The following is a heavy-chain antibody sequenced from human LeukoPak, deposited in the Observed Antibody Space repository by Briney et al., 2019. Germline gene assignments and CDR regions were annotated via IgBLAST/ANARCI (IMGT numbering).Heavy chain of an antibody. CDR3: AREVIVVFGGYFDY. CDR1: GGSISSGDYY. J-gene: IGHJ4*02. Sequence: PSETLSLTCTVSGGSISSGDYYWSWIRQPPGKGLEWIGYIYYSGSTYYNPSLKSRVTISVDTSKNQFSLKLSSVTAADTAVYYCAREVIVVFGGYFDYWGQGTLVTVSS. CDR2: IYYSGST. D-gene: IGHD2-2*01. V-gene: IGHV4-30-4*01.